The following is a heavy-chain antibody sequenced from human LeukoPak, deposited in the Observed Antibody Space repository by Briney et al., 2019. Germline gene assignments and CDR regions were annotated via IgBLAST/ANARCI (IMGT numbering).Heavy chain of an antibody. D-gene: IGHD5-24*01. Sequence: PSETLSLTCAVYGGSFSGYYWSWIRQPPGKGLEWIGEINHSGSTNYNPSLKSRVTISVDTSKNQFSLKLSSVTAADTAVYYCARAIRASRYYYYGMDVWGQGTTVTVSS. CDR3: ARAIRASRYYYYGMDV. J-gene: IGHJ6*02. V-gene: IGHV4-34*01. CDR1: GGSFSGYY. CDR2: INHSGST.